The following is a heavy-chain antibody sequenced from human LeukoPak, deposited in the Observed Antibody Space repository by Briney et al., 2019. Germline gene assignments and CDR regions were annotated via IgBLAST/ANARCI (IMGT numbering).Heavy chain of an antibody. CDR1: GGSFSGYY. D-gene: IGHD3-10*01. Sequence: PSETLSLTCAVYGGSFSGYYWSWIRQPPGKGLEWIGEINHSGSTNYNPSLKSRVTISVDTSTNQFSLKLNSVTAADTAMYYCARRVDYGSGSYYQIDYWGQGTLVTVSS. J-gene: IGHJ4*02. CDR3: ARRVDYGSGSYYQIDY. CDR2: INHSGST. V-gene: IGHV4-34*01.